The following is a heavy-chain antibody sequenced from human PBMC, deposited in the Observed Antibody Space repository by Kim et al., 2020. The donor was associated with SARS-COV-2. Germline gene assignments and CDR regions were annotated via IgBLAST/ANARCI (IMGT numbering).Heavy chain of an antibody. J-gene: IGHJ4*02. CDR2: INAGNGNT. V-gene: IGHV1-3*01. CDR3: ARDYGDYGFFGY. Sequence: ASVKVSCKASGYTFTSYAMHWVRQAPGQRLEWMGWINAGNGNTKYSQKFQGRVTITRDTSASTAYMELSSLRSEDTAVYYCARDYGDYGFFGYWGQGTLVTVSS. D-gene: IGHD4-17*01. CDR1: GYTFTSYA.